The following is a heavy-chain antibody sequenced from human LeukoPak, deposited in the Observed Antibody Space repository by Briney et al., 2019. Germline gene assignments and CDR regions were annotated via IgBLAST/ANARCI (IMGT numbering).Heavy chain of an antibody. Sequence: PGGSLRLSCAASGFTFSSYAMHWVRQAPGKGLEWVAVISYDGSNKYYADSVKGRFTISRDNSKNTLYLQMNSLRAEDTAVYYCARAGPRIIVVVITRYFDYWGQGTLVTVSS. D-gene: IGHD3-22*01. CDR3: ARAGPRIIVVVITRYFDY. V-gene: IGHV3-30-3*01. CDR1: GFTFSSYA. CDR2: ISYDGSNK. J-gene: IGHJ4*02.